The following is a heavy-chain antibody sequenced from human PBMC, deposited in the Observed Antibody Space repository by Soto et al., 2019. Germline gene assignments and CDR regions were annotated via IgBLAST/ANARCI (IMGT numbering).Heavy chain of an antibody. V-gene: IGHV4-39*01. CDR3: ARHIKDGYNLDY. CDR1: FGSMWSRRYY. Sequence: SESLYLTCTVCFGSMWSRRYYWAWIREPPGKGLEWIGSIYYSGSTYYNPSLKSRVTISVDTSKNQFSLKLSSVTAADTAVYYCARHIKDGYNLDYWAQGTLLTVSS. D-gene: IGHD5-18*01. J-gene: IGHJ4*02. CDR2: IYYSGST.